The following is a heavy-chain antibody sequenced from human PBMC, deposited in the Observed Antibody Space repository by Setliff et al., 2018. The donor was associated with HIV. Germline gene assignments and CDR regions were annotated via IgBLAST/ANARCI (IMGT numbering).Heavy chain of an antibody. J-gene: IGHJ2*01. CDR1: GFNFNDYA. V-gene: IGHV3-9*01. D-gene: IGHD6-19*01. CDR2: ISWNSGSI. CDR3: AKKVAGVNWYFDL. Sequence: SLKISCAASGFNFNDYAMHWVRQAPGEGLEWVSGISWNSGSIGYADSVKGRFSISRDNAKDSVYLQMNSLRTEDTAFYYCAKKVAGVNWYFDLRGRGTLVTVSS.